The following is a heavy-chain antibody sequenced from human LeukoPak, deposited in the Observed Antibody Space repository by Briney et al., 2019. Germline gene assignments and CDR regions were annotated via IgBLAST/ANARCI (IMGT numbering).Heavy chain of an antibody. V-gene: IGHV3-9*01. CDR1: GFTFDGYA. CDR2: ISWNSGSI. Sequence: GGSLRLSCAASGFTFDGYAMHWVRQAPGKGLEWVSGISWNSGSIGYADSVKGRFTISRDNAKNSLYLQMNSLRAEDTALYYCAKHRYYDSSGYYLFDYWGQGTLVTFSS. CDR3: AKHRYYDSSGYYLFDY. D-gene: IGHD3-22*01. J-gene: IGHJ4*02.